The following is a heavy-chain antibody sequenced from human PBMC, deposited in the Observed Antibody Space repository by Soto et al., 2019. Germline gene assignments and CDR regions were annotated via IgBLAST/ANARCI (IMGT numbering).Heavy chain of an antibody. D-gene: IGHD2-15*01. CDR3: AKDRGGSRDEPFDP. CDR2: ISYDGSNK. J-gene: IGHJ5*02. Sequence: QVQLVESGGGVVQPGRSLRLSCAASGFTFSSYGMHWVRQAPGKGLEWVAVISYDGSNKYYADSVKGRFTISRDNSKKTRNLQRTSRRAEDTAVYYFAKDRGGSRDEPFDPGGQGTLVTASS. V-gene: IGHV3-30*18. CDR1: GFTFSSYG.